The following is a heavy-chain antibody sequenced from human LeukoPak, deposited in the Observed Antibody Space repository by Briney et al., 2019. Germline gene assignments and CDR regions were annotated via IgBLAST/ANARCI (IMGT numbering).Heavy chain of an antibody. D-gene: IGHD3-10*01. J-gene: IGHJ5*02. CDR3: AREAITMVRGVIITRWFDP. CDR2: IYSGGST. CDR1: GFTFSNYA. Sequence: GGSLRLSCAASGFTFSNYAMAWVRQAPGKGLEWVSVIYSGGSTYYADSVKGRFTISRHNSKNTLYLQMNSLRAEDTAVYYCAREAITMVRGVIITRWFDPWGQGTLVTVSS. V-gene: IGHV3-53*04.